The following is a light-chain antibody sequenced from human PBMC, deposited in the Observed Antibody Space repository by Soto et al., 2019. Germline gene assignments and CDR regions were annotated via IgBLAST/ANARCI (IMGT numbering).Light chain of an antibody. J-gene: IGLJ3*02. CDR1: SSDVGAYNY. V-gene: IGLV2-14*01. Sequence: QSALTQPASVSGSPGQSITISCTGTSSDVGAYNYVSWYQQHSGKAPKLIIYEVTNRPSGVSNRFSASQSGNTASLTIFALQAEDEADYYCSSYTSRSSWVFGGGTKVTVL. CDR3: SSYTSRSSWV. CDR2: EVT.